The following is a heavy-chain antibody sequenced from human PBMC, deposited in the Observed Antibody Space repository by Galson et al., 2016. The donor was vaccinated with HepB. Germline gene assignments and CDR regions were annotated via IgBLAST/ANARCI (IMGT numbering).Heavy chain of an antibody. CDR3: ASVRYNWNAEGGFDY. V-gene: IGHV7-4-1*02. D-gene: IGHD1-1*01. J-gene: IGHJ4*02. CDR2: INTATGTP. Sequence: SVKVSCKASGYTFTSYAMNWVRQAPGQGLEWMGWINTATGTPRYAQGFTGRFVFSLDTSVSTAYLQISSLKAEDTAVYYCASVRYNWNAEGGFDYWGQGTLVTVSP. CDR1: GYTFTSYA.